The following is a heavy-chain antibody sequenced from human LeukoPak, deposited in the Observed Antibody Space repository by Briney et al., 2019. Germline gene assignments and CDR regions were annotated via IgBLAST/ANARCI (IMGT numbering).Heavy chain of an antibody. CDR1: GYTFSSYD. V-gene: IGHV1-8*01. D-gene: IGHD1-26*01. J-gene: IGHJ4*02. CDR3: ARCRELLEIDY. Sequence: ASVKVSCKASGYTFSSYDINWVRQATGQGLEWMGWVYPNSGKTVYATKFQGRVTMTRDTSTGTAYMELSGLRSEDTAVYYCARCRELLEIDYWGQGTLLTV. CDR2: VYPNSGKT.